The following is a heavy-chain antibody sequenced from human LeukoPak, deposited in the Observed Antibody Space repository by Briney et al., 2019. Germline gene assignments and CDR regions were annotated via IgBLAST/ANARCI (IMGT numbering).Heavy chain of an antibody. CDR3: ARCLLGYCSSTSCYEGYYYYGMDV. CDR1: GFTFSSYE. CDR2: ISSSGSTI. V-gene: IGHV3-48*03. Sequence: PGGSLRLSCAASGFTFSSYEMNWVRQAPGKGLEWVSYISSSGSTIYYADSVKVRFTISRDNAKNSLYLQMNSLRAEDTAVYYCARCLLGYCSSTSCYEGYYYYGMDVWGQGTTVTVSS. D-gene: IGHD2-2*01. J-gene: IGHJ6*02.